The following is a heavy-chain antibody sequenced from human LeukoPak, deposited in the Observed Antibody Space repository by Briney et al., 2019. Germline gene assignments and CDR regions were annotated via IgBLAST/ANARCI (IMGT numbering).Heavy chain of an antibody. V-gene: IGHV3-73*01. CDR1: GFTFSGSA. CDR2: IRSRTNTYAT. Sequence: PGGSLRLSCAASGFTFSGSAMHWVRQASGKGLEWVGRIRSRTNTYATAYAASVKGRFTISRDDSKNTAYLQMNSLKTEDTAVYYCARGGWDMIVLDFDYWGQGTLVTVSS. CDR3: ARGGWDMIVLDFDY. J-gene: IGHJ4*02. D-gene: IGHD3-22*01.